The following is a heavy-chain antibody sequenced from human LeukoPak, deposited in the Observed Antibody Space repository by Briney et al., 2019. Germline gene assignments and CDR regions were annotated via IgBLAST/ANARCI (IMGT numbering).Heavy chain of an antibody. CDR2: ISISSSFI. J-gene: IGHJ4*02. V-gene: IGHV3-21*01. CDR3: ARDSRQWHYDSSGYYVFIDY. CDR1: GFSFSSYS. Sequence: GGSLRLSCAASGFSFSSYSMSCVRQAPGKGLEWVSSISISSSFIYYADSLKGRFTISRDNAKKSLYLQMNSLRAEDTAVYYFARDSRQWHYDSSGYYVFIDYWGQGTLVTVSS. D-gene: IGHD3-22*01.